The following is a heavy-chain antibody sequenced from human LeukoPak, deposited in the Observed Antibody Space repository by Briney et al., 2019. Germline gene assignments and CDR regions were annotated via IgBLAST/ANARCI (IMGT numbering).Heavy chain of an antibody. D-gene: IGHD1-26*01. CDR2: ISSKSSYI. CDR3: ARVRGVGAPSAFDI. J-gene: IGHJ3*02. V-gene: IGHV3-21*01. CDR1: GFTFSSYS. Sequence: GGSLRLSCAASGFTFSSYSMNWVRQAPGKGLEWVSSISSKSSYIYYADSVKGRFTISRDNAKNSLYLQMNSLRAEDTAVYYCARVRGVGAPSAFDIWGQGTMVTVSS.